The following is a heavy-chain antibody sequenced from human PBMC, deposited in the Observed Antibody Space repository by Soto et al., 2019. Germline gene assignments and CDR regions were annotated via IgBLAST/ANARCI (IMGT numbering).Heavy chain of an antibody. CDR3: ARIVVVTAKPTWYFDL. CDR2: IYYSGST. CDR1: GGSISSSSYY. J-gene: IGHJ2*01. Sequence: SETLSLTCTVSGGSISSSSYYWGWIRQPPGKGLEWIGSIYYSGSTYYNPSLKSRVTISVDTSKNQFSLKLSSVTAADTAVYYCARIVVVTAKPTWYFDLWGRGTLVTVSS. D-gene: IGHD2-21*02. V-gene: IGHV4-39*01.